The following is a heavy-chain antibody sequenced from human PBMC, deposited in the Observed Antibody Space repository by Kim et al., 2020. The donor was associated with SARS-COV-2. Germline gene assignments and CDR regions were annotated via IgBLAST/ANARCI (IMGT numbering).Heavy chain of an antibody. CDR3: AKGRSENIAAAFNY. CDR1: GFTFSTYA. V-gene: IGHV3-23*01. J-gene: IGHJ4*02. Sequence: GGSLRLSCAASGFTFSTYAMSWVRQAPGKGLEWVSTVGGSDGNTYHADSAKGRFTIFRDNSKNTVDLQMNSLRAEDTAVYYCAKGRSENIAAAFNYWGQG. D-gene: IGHD6-13*01. CDR2: VGGSDGNT.